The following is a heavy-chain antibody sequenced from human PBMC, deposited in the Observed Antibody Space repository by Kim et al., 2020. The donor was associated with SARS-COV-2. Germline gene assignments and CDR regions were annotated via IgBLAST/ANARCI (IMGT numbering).Heavy chain of an antibody. CDR3: TTDPSLAVVTSSGRWYFDL. CDR2: IKSKTDGGTT. J-gene: IGHJ2*01. V-gene: IGHV3-15*01. CDR1: GFTFSNAW. Sequence: GGSLRLSCAASGFTFSNAWMSWVRQAPGKGLEWVGRIKSKTDGGTTDYAAPVKGRFTISRDDSKNTLYLPMNSLKTEDTAVYYCTTDPSLAVVTSSGRWYFDLWGRGTLVTVSS. D-gene: IGHD2-21*02.